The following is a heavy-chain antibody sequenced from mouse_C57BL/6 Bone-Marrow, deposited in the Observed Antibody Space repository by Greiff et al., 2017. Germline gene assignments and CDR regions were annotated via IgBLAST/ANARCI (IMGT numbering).Heavy chain of an antibody. CDR1: GFNIKDDY. D-gene: IGHD1-1*01. J-gene: IGHJ2*01. CDR2: IDPENGDT. CDR3: TTGFTTVDY. Sequence: VQLQQSGAELVRPGASVKLSCTASGFNIKDDYMHWVKQRPEQGLEWIGWIDPENGDTEYASKFQGKATITADTSSNTAYLQLSSLTSEETSVYYCTTGFTTVDYWGQGTTLTVSS. V-gene: IGHV14-4*01.